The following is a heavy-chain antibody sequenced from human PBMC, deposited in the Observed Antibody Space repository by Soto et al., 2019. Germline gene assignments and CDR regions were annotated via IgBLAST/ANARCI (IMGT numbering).Heavy chain of an antibody. CDR2: ISSSSSYI. J-gene: IGHJ4*02. CDR3: ARASTVVTPGDY. D-gene: IGHD4-17*01. Sequence: EVQLVESGGGLVKPGGSLRLSCAASGFTFSSYSMNWVRQAPGKGLEWVSSISSSSSYIYYADSVKGRFTISRDSSKNTLYLQMNSLRTEDTAMYYCARASTVVTPGDYWGQGTLVTVSS. CDR1: GFTFSSYS. V-gene: IGHV3-21*01.